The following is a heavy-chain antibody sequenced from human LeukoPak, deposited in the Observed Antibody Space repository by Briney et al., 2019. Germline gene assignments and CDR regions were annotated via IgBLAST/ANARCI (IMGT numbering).Heavy chain of an antibody. CDR2: ISSNGGST. D-gene: IGHD3-10*01. CDR1: GFTFSSYA. Sequence: PGGSLRLSCAASGFTFSSYAMHWVRQAPGKGLEYVSAISSNGGSTYYANSVKGRFTISRDNSMNTLYLQMGSLRAEDMAVYYCARDSSNSQYGSDIMDVWGKGTTVTISS. V-gene: IGHV3-64*01. CDR3: ARDSSNSQYGSDIMDV. J-gene: IGHJ6*03.